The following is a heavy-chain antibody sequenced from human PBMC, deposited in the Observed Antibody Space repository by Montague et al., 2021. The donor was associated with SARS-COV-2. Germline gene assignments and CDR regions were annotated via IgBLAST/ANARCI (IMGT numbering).Heavy chain of an antibody. CDR3: AREDRWNWFDP. V-gene: IGHV4-59*01. Sequence: SETLSLTCTVSGGSISSYYWSWIRQPPGKGLEWIGYIYYRGSTNYNPSLKSRVTILVDTSKNQFSLKLISVTAADTAVYYCAREDRWNWFDPWGQGILVTVSS. D-gene: IGHD5-24*01. CDR1: GGSISSYY. J-gene: IGHJ5*02. CDR2: IYYRGST.